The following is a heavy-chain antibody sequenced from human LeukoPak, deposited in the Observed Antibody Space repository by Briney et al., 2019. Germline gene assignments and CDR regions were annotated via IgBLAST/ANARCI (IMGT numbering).Heavy chain of an antibody. J-gene: IGHJ5*02. V-gene: IGHV4-61*01. CDR2: IYYSGST. CDR3: ARDRKRWFDP. CDR1: GGSISSSSYY. Sequence: SETLSLTCTVSGGSISSSSYYWGWIRQPPGKGLEWIGYIYYSGSTNYNPSLKSRVTISVDTSKNQFSLKLSSVTAADTAVYYCARDRKRWFDPWGQGTLVTVSS.